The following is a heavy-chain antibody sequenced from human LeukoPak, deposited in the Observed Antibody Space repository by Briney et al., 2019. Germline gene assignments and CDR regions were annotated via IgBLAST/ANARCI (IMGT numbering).Heavy chain of an antibody. CDR1: GFTFSSYW. Sequence: PGGSLRLSCEASGFTFSSYWMSWVRQAPGKGLVWVSRVDNDGGSTTYADSVKGRFTISRDNAKNTLYLQMNSVRAEDTAVYYCARSSFPYYFDYWGQGTLVTVSS. CDR3: ARSSFPYYFDY. CDR2: VDNDGGST. J-gene: IGHJ4*02. D-gene: IGHD3-16*01. V-gene: IGHV3-74*01.